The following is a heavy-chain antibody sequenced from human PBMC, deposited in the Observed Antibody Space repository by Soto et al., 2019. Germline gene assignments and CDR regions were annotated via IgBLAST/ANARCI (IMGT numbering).Heavy chain of an antibody. V-gene: IGHV3-33*01. Sequence: VGSLRLSCAASGFTFSSYGMHWVRQAPGKGLEWVAVIWYDGSNKYYADSVKGRFTISRDNSKNTLYLQMNSLRAEDTAVYYCARDGPRYSSGWYYFDYWGQGTLVTVSS. CDR1: GFTFSSYG. CDR2: IWYDGSNK. CDR3: ARDGPRYSSGWYYFDY. J-gene: IGHJ4*02. D-gene: IGHD6-19*01.